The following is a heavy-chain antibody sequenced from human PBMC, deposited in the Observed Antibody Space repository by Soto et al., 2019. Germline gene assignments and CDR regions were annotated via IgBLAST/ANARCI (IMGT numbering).Heavy chain of an antibody. CDR2: INHSGST. J-gene: IGHJ4*02. V-gene: IGHV4-34*01. D-gene: IGHD3-22*01. CDR3: ATNPHNYDSSGYYYGD. CDR1: GGSFSGYY. Sequence: SETLSLTCAVYGGSFSGYYWSWIRQPPGKGLEWIGEINHSGSTNYNPSLKSRVTISVDTSKNQFSLKLSSVTAADTAVYYCATNPHNYDSSGYYYGDWGQGTRVTVSS.